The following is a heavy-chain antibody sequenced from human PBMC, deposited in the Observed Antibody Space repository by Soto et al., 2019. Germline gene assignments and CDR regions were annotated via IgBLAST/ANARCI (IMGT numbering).Heavy chain of an antibody. J-gene: IGHJ6*02. Sequence: EVQLVESGGGLVKPGGSLRLSCVASGLTFSNAWMSWVRKAPGKGLEWVSAISGSGGSTYYADSVKGRFTISRDSSKNTLYLQMNSLRAEDTAVYYCASTYYDFWSGYGGMDVWGQGTTVTVSS. D-gene: IGHD3-3*01. V-gene: IGHV3-23*04. CDR3: ASTYYDFWSGYGGMDV. CDR2: ISGSGGST. CDR1: GLTFSNAW.